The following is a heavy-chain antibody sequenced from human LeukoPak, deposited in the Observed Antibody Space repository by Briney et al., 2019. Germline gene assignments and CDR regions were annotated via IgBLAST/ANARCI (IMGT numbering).Heavy chain of an antibody. D-gene: IGHD2-2*02. V-gene: IGHV3-66*02. J-gene: IGHJ6*03. CDR2: IYSGGST. CDR1: GFTVSSNY. CDR3: AKHLGYCSSTSCYTSYYMDV. Sequence: GGSLRLSCAASGFTVSSNYMNWVRQAPGKGLEWVAVIYSGGSTYYADSVKGRFTISRDNSKNTLYLQMNSLRAEDTAVYYCAKHLGYCSSTSCYTSYYMDVWGKGTTVTVSS.